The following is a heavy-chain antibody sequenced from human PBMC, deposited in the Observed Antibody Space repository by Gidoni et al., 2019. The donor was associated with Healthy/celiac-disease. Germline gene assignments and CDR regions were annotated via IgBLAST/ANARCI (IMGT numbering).Heavy chain of an antibody. Sequence: EVQLVESGGGLVQPGGSLSLSCAASGFTFSSYWMSWVRQAPGKGLEWVANIKQDGSEKYYVDSVKGRFTISRDNAKNSLYLQMNSLRAEDTAVYYCARGAVAGPYYFDYWGQGTLVTVSS. J-gene: IGHJ4*02. V-gene: IGHV3-7*01. CDR1: GFTFSSYW. CDR2: IKQDGSEK. CDR3: ARGAVAGPYYFDY. D-gene: IGHD6-19*01.